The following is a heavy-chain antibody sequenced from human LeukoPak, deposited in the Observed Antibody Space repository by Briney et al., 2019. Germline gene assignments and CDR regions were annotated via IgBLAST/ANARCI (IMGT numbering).Heavy chain of an antibody. CDR1: GFTFSSYG. CDR3: AKGGSSWYLGFDYYYYMDV. Sequence: GGSLRLSCAASGFTFSSYGMHWVRQAPGKGLEWVAVISYDGSNKYYADSVKGRFTISRDNSKNTLYLQMNSLRAEDTAVYYCAKGGSSWYLGFDYYYYMDVWGKGTTVTVSS. V-gene: IGHV3-30*18. J-gene: IGHJ6*03. D-gene: IGHD6-13*01. CDR2: ISYDGSNK.